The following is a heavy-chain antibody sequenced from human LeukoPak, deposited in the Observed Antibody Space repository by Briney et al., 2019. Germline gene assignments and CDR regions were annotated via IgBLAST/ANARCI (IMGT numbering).Heavy chain of an antibody. V-gene: IGHV4-59*01. Sequence: SETLSLTCTVSGGXISSYYWSWIRQPPGKGLEWIGLIYYSGSTNSTPSLKSRVTNSVHPSKNQCSLKLSSVNAADTAVYYCARGVYGDPNAFDIWGQGTMVTVSS. CDR3: ARGVYGDPNAFDI. CDR1: GGXISSYY. D-gene: IGHD4-17*01. CDR2: IYYSGST. J-gene: IGHJ3*02.